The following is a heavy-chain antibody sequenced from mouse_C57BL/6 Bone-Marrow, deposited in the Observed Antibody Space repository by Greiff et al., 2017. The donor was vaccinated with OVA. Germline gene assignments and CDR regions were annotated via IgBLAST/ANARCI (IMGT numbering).Heavy chain of an antibody. CDR1: GYTFTSYW. Sequence: QFQLQQPGAELVKPGASVKLSCTASGYTFTSYWITWVKQRPGQGLEWIGNIDPGSGGTNYNEKFKSKATLTVDTSSSTAYMQLSSLTSEDSAVYYCARVLRYFAYWGQGTLVTVSA. J-gene: IGHJ3*01. CDR2: IDPGSGGT. D-gene: IGHD1-1*01. V-gene: IGHV1-55*01. CDR3: ARVLRYFAY.